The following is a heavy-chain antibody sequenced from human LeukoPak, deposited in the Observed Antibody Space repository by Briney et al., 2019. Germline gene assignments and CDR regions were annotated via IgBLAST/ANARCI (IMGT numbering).Heavy chain of an antibody. V-gene: IGHV4-39*01. CDR2: IYSSGNT. D-gene: IGHD1-1*01. J-gene: IGHJ4*02. Sequence: SETLSLTCSVSGDSISSGRNYWGWIRQSPGKGLEWIASIYSSGNTHSNPSLKSRVSISVDTSKNQVSLKLYSVTASDAAIYYCARHLSGTTMSHYFDFWGQGALVTVSS. CDR1: GDSISSGRNY. CDR3: ARHLSGTTMSHYFDF.